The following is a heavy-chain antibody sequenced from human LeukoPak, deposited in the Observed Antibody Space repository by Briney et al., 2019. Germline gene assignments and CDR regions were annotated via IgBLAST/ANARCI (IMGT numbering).Heavy chain of an antibody. Sequence: GGSLRLSCAASGFTFSSYWMSWVRQAPGKGLEWVANIKQDGSEKYYVDSVKGRFTISRDNAKNSLYLQMNSLRAEDTAVYYCARESGLLWFGELGDWGQGTLVTVSS. J-gene: IGHJ4*02. CDR2: IKQDGSEK. D-gene: IGHD3-10*01. CDR1: GFTFSSYW. V-gene: IGHV3-7*01. CDR3: ARESGLLWFGELGD.